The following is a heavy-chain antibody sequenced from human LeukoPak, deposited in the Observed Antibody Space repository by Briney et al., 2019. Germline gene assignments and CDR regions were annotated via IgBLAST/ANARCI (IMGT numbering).Heavy chain of an antibody. J-gene: IGHJ6*03. D-gene: IGHD6-19*01. CDR3: ARLNSSGWSDHYMDV. Sequence: GASVKVSLKVSVGTFSSYAISWLRQAPGRGLDWMGGIIPIFGTANYAQKFQGRVTITTGESTSTAYMELSSMRSEDTAVYYCARLNSSGWSDHYMDVWGKGTTVTVSS. CDR2: IIPIFGTA. CDR1: VGTFSSYA. V-gene: IGHV1-69*05.